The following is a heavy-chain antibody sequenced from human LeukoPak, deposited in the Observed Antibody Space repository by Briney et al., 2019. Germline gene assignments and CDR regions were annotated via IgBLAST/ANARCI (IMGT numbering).Heavy chain of an antibody. J-gene: IGHJ5*02. V-gene: IGHV3-30*02. CDR2: IRYDGSNK. CDR1: GFTFSNFG. Sequence: GGSLRLSCAASGFTFSNFGMHWVRQAPSKGLEWVAFIRYDGSNKYYADSVKGRFTISRDDSKNTLYLQMNSLRAEDTAVYYCAKTYYYDSSGPINPWGQGTLVTVSS. D-gene: IGHD3-22*01. CDR3: AKTYYYDSSGPINP.